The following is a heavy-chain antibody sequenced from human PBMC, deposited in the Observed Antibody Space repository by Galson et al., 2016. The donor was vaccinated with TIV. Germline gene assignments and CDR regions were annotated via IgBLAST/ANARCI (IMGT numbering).Heavy chain of an antibody. CDR3: ARDRLWSGGNEPFDL. D-gene: IGHD1-1*01. V-gene: IGHV3-9*01. Sequence: SLRLSCAASGFTFEDHAMHWVRQIPGRGLEWVSRISWNSGSLGYAASVNGRFTISRDNAKNSVYLQMNRPRVEDTALYYCARDRLWSGGNEPFDLCGQGTVVTVS. J-gene: IGHJ3*01. CDR1: GFTFEDHA. CDR2: ISWNSGSL.